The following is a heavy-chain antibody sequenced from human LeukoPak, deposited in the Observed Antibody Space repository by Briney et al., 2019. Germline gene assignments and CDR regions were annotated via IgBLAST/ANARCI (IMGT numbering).Heavy chain of an antibody. CDR3: ARDVGRSYDLDY. V-gene: IGHV1-18*01. CDR1: GYTFTIYG. Sequence: GASVNVSYKASGYTFTIYGISWVRQAPGQGLERMGWISAYNGNTDYAQSLQGRVTITIDTSTSTVYMELRSLRSDDTAVYYCARDVGRSYDLDYWGQGTLVTVSS. D-gene: IGHD3-16*01. J-gene: IGHJ4*02. CDR2: ISAYNGNT.